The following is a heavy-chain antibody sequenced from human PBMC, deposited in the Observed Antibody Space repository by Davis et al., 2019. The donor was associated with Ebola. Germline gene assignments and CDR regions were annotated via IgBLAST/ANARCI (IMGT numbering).Heavy chain of an antibody. Sequence: SETLSLTCAVYGGSFSGYYWTWIRQPPGKGLEWIGEINDSGSTNHNPSLKSRVTISTDTSKNQFSLKLTSVTAADTAVYYCARDGAQTYHYGSGKYSFVYYFDYWGQGILVTVSS. J-gene: IGHJ4*02. CDR2: INDSGST. CDR3: ARDGAQTYHYGSGKYSFVYYFDY. V-gene: IGHV4-34*01. CDR1: GGSFSGYY. D-gene: IGHD3-10*01.